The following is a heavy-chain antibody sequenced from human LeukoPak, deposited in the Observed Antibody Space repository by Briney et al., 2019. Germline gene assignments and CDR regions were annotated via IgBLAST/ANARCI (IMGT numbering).Heavy chain of an antibody. D-gene: IGHD3-10*01. CDR3: ARGLRGYYYGSGSPPYYFDY. CDR2: INHSGST. Sequence: SETLSLTCAVYGGSFSGYYWSWIRQPPGKGLEWIGEINHSGSTNYNPSLKSRVTISVDTSKNQFSLKLSSVTAADTAVYSCARGLRGYYYGSGSPPYYFDYWGQGTLVTVSS. J-gene: IGHJ4*02. V-gene: IGHV4-34*01. CDR1: GGSFSGYY.